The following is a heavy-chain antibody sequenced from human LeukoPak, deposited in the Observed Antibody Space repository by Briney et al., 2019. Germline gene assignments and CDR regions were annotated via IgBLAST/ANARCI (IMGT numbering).Heavy chain of an antibody. J-gene: IGHJ3*02. CDR1: GFTFSTYA. D-gene: IGHD2/OR15-2a*01. V-gene: IGHV3-30*18. Sequence: PGGSLRLSCVASGFTFSTYAMHWVRQAPGTGLEWVAVISYDGTNKYYADSLKGRFTISRDNSKNTMYLQVNSLRPGDTAVYYCAKDFYDTSANGAFDIWGHGTMVSVSS. CDR2: ISYDGTNK. CDR3: AKDFYDTSANGAFDI.